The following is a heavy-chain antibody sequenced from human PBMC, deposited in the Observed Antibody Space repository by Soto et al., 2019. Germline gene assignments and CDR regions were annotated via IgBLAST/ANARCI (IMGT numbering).Heavy chain of an antibody. CDR1: GFTFSSYG. CDR2: ISYDGSNK. D-gene: IGHD3-9*01. Sequence: GGSLRLSCAASGFTFSSYGMHWVRQAPGKGLEWVAVISYDGSNKYYADSVKGRFTISRDNSKNTLYLQMNSLRAEDTAVYYCAKDLRYFDWSRLYYGMDVWGQGTTVTVSS. J-gene: IGHJ6*02. CDR3: AKDLRYFDWSRLYYGMDV. V-gene: IGHV3-30*18.